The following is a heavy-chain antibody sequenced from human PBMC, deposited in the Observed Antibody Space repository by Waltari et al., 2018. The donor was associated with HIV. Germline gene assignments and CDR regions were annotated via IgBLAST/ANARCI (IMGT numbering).Heavy chain of an antibody. CDR2: IKSDGTIT. Sequence: EVQLVESGGGLVQPGGSLRLSCAASGFTFRRHWMHWVRQAPGKGLVWVSRIKSDGTITTYADSVKGRFTISRDNAKNTLFLQMNSLRAEDTAIYYCARDLVVLRYFDWLSTYFDYWGQGTLVTVSS. CDR1: GFTFRRHW. J-gene: IGHJ4*02. CDR3: ARDLVVLRYFDWLSTYFDY. D-gene: IGHD3-9*01. V-gene: IGHV3-74*01.